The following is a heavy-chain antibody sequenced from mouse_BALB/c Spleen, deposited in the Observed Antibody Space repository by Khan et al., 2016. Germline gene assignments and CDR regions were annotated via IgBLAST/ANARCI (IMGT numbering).Heavy chain of an antibody. Sequence: VQLKQSGAEFVKPGASVKLSCTAAGFNIKDTYMHWVKQRPEQGLEWIGKIDPANGNTKYDPNFQGKATITADTSSNTAYLQLSSLTSEDTAVYYCARAYYDYWFAYWGQGTLVTVSA. D-gene: IGHD2-4*01. V-gene: IGHV14-3*02. CDR3: ARAYYDYWFAY. J-gene: IGHJ3*01. CDR2: IDPANGNT. CDR1: GFNIKDTY.